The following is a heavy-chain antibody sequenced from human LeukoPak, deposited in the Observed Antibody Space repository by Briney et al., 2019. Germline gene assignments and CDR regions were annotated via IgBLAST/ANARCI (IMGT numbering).Heavy chain of an antibody. D-gene: IGHD6-19*01. CDR2: IYYSGST. V-gene: IGHV4-59*08. J-gene: IGHJ3*02. CDR3: ARHGPYSSGWYDAFDI. Sequence: SETLSLTCTVSGGSISSYYWSWIRQPPGKGLEWIGYIYYSGSTNYNPSLKSRGTISVDTSKNQFSLKLSSVTAADTAVYYCARHGPYSSGWYDAFDIWGQGTVVTVSS. CDR1: GGSISSYY.